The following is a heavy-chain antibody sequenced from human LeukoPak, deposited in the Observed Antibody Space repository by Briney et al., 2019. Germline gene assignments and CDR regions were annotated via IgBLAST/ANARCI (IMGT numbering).Heavy chain of an antibody. V-gene: IGHV1-18*01. J-gene: IGHJ4*02. D-gene: IGHD4/OR15-4a*01. CDR3: ARVVVTTGFDY. Sequence: VASVKVSCKASGYTFTSYGISWVRPAPGQGLEWMGWISAYNGNTNYAQKLQGRVTMTTDTSTSTAYVELRSLRSDDTAVYYCARVVVTTGFDYWGQGTLVTVSS. CDR1: GYTFTSYG. CDR2: ISAYNGNT.